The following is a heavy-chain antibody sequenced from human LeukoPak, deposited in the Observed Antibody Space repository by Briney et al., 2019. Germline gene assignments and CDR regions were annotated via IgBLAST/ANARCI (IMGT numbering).Heavy chain of an antibody. Sequence: PGGSLRLSCAASGFTFSSYEMTWVRQAPGKGLEWLSVIGTSGRPIYYADSVKGRFTISRDNAKNSLYLQLNNLRGDDTAVYYCARVGLMIAFGGGKADAFDFWGQGTLVTVSS. CDR2: IGTSGRPI. CDR1: GFTFSSYE. V-gene: IGHV3-48*03. D-gene: IGHD3-16*01. J-gene: IGHJ3*01. CDR3: ARVGLMIAFGGGKADAFDF.